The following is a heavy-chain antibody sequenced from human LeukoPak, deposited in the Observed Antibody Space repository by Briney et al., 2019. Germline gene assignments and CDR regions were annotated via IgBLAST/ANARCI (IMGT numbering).Heavy chain of an antibody. J-gene: IGHJ4*02. CDR1: GYSFTGYY. CDR3: ARDKGRSEASDY. V-gene: IGHV1-2*02. D-gene: IGHD5-12*01. CDR2: INPNNGGT. Sequence: ASMKVSCKSSGYSFTGYYLRWVRQAPGQGLEWMGWINPNNGGTNYAQKFQGRVTMTRDTSITTAYMELTSLTSDDTAVYYCARDKGRSEASDYWGQGSLVTVSS.